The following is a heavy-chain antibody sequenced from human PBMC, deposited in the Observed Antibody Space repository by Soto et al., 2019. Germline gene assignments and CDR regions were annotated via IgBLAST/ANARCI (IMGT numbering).Heavy chain of an antibody. V-gene: IGHV4-59*01. D-gene: IGHD1-26*01. CDR3: ARSGSYGGFFAF. CDR1: GGSISGYY. CDR2: IYYSGTSGTS. J-gene: IGHJ4*02. Sequence: PSETLSLTCTVTGGSISGYYWSWIRQPPGKGLEWIGYIYYSGTSGTSNYNPSLKSRVTISVDTSKNQFSLKVSSVTAADTALYYCARSGSYGGFFAFWGQGNLVTV.